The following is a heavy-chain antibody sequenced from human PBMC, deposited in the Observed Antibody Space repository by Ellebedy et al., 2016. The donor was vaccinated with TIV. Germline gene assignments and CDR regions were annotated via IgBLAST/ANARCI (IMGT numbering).Heavy chain of an antibody. CDR1: GFTFSDYY. D-gene: IGHD5-18*01. CDR3: AREGDTAMVHGMDV. J-gene: IGHJ6*02. CDR2: ISSSGSTI. V-gene: IGHV3-11*01. Sequence: GESLKISCAASGFTFSDYYMRWIRQAPGKGLEWGSYISSSGSTIYYADSVKGRFTISRDNAKTSRYLQMNSLRAEDTAVYYCAREGDTAMVHGMDVWGQGTTVTVSS.